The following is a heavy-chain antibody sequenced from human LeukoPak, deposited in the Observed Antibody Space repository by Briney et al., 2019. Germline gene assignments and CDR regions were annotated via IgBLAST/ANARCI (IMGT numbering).Heavy chain of an antibody. J-gene: IGHJ4*02. CDR1: GFTFSSYA. CDR3: AKKYQLLCFDY. V-gene: IGHV3-23*01. D-gene: IGHD2-2*01. CDR2: ISGSGGST. Sequence: PGGSLRLSCAASGFTFSSYAMSWVRQAPGKGREGGSAISGSGGSTYYADSVKGRFTISRDNSKNTLYLQMNSLRAEDTAVYYCAKKYQLLCFDYWGQGTLVTVSS.